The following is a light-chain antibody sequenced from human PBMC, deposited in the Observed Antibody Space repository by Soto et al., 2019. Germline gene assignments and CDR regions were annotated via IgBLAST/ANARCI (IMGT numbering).Light chain of an antibody. J-gene: IGKJ1*01. V-gene: IGKV3-11*01. CDR1: QRVSRY. CDR3: QQRHNWPRT. Sequence: ELVLTPSPATLSLSPGERAPLSCRASQRVSRYLSWYQQKPGQAPRLLIDNASNRATGIPVRFSGSGSGTDFTLTISSREPEDFAVYYCQQRHNWPRTFGQGTKVDIK. CDR2: NAS.